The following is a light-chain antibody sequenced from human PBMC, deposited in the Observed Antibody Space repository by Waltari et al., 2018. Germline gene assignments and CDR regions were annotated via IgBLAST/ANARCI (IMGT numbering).Light chain of an antibody. J-gene: IGKJ5*01. V-gene: IGKV3-20*01. CDR3: QQYGSSQIT. CDR1: QSVSSSY. CDR2: GAS. Sequence: EIVLTQSPGTLSLSPGERHTLSCRASQSVSSSYLAWYQQKRGQAPRLLIYGASSRATGIPDRFSGSGSGTDFTVNISRLEPEDFAVYYCQQYGSSQITFGQGARLEIK.